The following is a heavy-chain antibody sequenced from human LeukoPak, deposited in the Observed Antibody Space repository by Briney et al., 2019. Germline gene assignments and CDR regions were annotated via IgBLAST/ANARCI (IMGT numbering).Heavy chain of an antibody. CDR2: IYYSGST. Sequence: PSETLSLTCTVSGGSISSGGYYWSWIRQHPGKGLEWIGYIYYSGSTYYNPSLKSRVTVSVDTSKNQFSLKLSSVTAADTAVYYCARDSSGWWYFDLWGRGTLVTVSS. CDR1: GGSISSGGYY. J-gene: IGHJ2*01. CDR3: ARDSSGWWYFDL. D-gene: IGHD6-19*01. V-gene: IGHV4-31*03.